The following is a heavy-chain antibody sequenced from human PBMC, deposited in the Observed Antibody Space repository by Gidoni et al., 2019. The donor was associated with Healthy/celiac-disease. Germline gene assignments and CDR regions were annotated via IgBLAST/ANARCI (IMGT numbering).Heavy chain of an antibody. D-gene: IGHD5-18*01. CDR3: AITKYGYGQEAGGWFAP. CDR2: INPSGGST. CDR1: GYTFTSYY. V-gene: IGHV1-46*01. J-gene: IGHJ5*02. Sequence: VQLVQSGAEVKKPGASVQVSCKASGYTFTSYYMPWLRQAPGQGLEWMGIINPSGGSTRYAQKFQGRVTMTRDTATSTVYMELSSLRSEDTAVYYCAITKYGYGQEAGGWFAPWGQVTLVTVSS.